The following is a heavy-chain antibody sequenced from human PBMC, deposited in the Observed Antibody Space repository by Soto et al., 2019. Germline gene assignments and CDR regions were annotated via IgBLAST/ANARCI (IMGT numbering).Heavy chain of an antibody. Sequence: EVQLVESGGGLVQPGRSLRLSCVAPGFTFDDYAMHWVRQTPGKGLEWVSSIDWNGGSTAYADSVKGRFTISRDNARNSLYLQMTSLRPEDTALYYCVKGRGSYFVYFGLDVWGQGTTVTVSS. CDR2: IDWNGGST. D-gene: IGHD1-26*01. J-gene: IGHJ6*02. CDR3: VKGRGSYFVYFGLDV. CDR1: GFTFDDYA. V-gene: IGHV3-9*01.